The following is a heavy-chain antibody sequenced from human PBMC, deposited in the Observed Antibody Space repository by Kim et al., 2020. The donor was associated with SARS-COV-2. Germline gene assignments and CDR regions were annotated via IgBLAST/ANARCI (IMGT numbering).Heavy chain of an antibody. J-gene: IGHJ3*02. CDR3: ARDLMVAGTYAFDI. D-gene: IGHD2-15*01. Sequence: TPSLKSGVTISVDTSKNQFSLKLSSVTAADTAVYYCARDLMVAGTYAFDIWGQGTMVTVSS. V-gene: IGHV4-59*01.